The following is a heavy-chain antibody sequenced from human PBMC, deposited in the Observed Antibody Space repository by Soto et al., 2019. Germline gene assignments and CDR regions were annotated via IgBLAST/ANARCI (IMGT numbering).Heavy chain of an antibody. CDR2: IKQDGGER. Sequence: GGSLRLSCVASGFSFSNYWMSWVRQAPGKGLEWVANIKQDGGERGYVDSVKGRFTISRDNAKNSLYLQINNLRAEDTAVYYCARDVHYFDYWGQGTLVTVSS. D-gene: IGHD3-10*02. J-gene: IGHJ4*02. CDR1: GFSFSNYW. V-gene: IGHV3-7*01. CDR3: ARDVHYFDY.